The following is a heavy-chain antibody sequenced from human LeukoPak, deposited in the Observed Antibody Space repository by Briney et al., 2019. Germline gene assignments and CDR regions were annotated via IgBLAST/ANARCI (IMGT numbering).Heavy chain of an antibody. Sequence: ASVKVSCKASGYTFTGYYMHWVRQAPGQGLEWMGWTNPNSGGTNYAQKFQGRVTMTRDTSISTAYMELSRLRSDDTAVYYCARELGGWKYNWFDPWGQGTLVTVSS. CDR3: ARELGGWKYNWFDP. J-gene: IGHJ5*02. CDR1: GYTFTGYY. V-gene: IGHV1-2*02. D-gene: IGHD6-19*01. CDR2: TNPNSGGT.